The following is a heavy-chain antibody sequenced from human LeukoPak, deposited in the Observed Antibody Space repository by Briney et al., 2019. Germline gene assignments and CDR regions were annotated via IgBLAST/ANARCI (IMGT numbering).Heavy chain of an antibody. Sequence: SETLSLTCTVSGGSISSSSYYWGWIRQPPGKGPEWIGSMYYSGSTYYNPSLKSRVTISVDTSKNQFSLKLSSVTAADTAVYYCARRSYDSSAYRQANYDYWGQGTLVTVSS. CDR1: GGSISSSSYY. J-gene: IGHJ4*02. CDR2: MYYSGST. V-gene: IGHV4-39*01. D-gene: IGHD3-22*01. CDR3: ARRSYDSSAYRQANYDY.